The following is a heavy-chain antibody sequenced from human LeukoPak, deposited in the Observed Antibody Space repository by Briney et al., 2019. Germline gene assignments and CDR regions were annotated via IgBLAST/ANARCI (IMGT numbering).Heavy chain of an antibody. J-gene: IGHJ3*02. CDR1: EFMFNKYY. V-gene: IGHV3-7*03. Sequence: PGGSLRLSCAVFEFMFNKYYMGWVRRAPGKGLEWVASINPDGSANYYMDSVKGRSTISRDNAKNTLYLQMNSLRAEDTAVYYCAKGIVVVISGNAFDIWGQGTMVTVSS. CDR3: AKGIVVVISGNAFDI. D-gene: IGHD3-22*01. CDR2: INPDGSAN.